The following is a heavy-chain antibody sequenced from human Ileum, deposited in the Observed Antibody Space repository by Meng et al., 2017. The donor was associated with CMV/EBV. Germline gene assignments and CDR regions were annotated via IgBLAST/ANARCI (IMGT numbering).Heavy chain of an antibody. V-gene: IGHV3-74*01. Sequence: GGSLRLSCAASGFTFSSYWMHWVRQAPGKGLVWVSRVNSDGSTTSYADSVKGRFTISRDNAKNTVYLQMNSLRAEDTAVYYCARGPFGPVQYWGQGTLVTVSS. CDR1: GFTFSSYW. CDR3: ARGPFGPVQY. CDR2: VNSDGSTT. J-gene: IGHJ4*02. D-gene: IGHD1-1*01.